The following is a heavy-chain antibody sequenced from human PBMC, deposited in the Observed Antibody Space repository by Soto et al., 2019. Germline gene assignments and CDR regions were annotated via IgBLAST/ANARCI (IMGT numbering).Heavy chain of an antibody. D-gene: IGHD1-26*01. J-gene: IGHJ3*02. CDR1: GFTFSSYG. Sequence: GGSLRLSCAASGFTFSSYGMHWVRQAPGKGLEWVAVIWYDGSNKYYADSVKGRFTISRDNSKNTLYLQMNSLRAEDTAVYYCARDCRRMIVGATQGFDIWGPGTIVTVSS. CDR2: IWYDGSNK. CDR3: ARDCRRMIVGATQGFDI. V-gene: IGHV3-33*01.